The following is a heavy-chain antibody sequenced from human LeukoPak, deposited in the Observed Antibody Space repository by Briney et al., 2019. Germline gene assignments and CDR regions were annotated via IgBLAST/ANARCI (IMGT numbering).Heavy chain of an antibody. Sequence: TSETLSLTCTVSGGSITSYYWSWIRQPPGKGLEWIGYINRSGSTNYNPSLKSRVIISVDTSKNQFSLKLSSVTAADTAVYYCARPKYSSAYDAFDIWGQGTMVTVSS. D-gene: IGHD6-19*01. CDR1: GGSITSYY. V-gene: IGHV4-4*09. CDR3: ARPKYSSAYDAFDI. J-gene: IGHJ3*02. CDR2: INRSGST.